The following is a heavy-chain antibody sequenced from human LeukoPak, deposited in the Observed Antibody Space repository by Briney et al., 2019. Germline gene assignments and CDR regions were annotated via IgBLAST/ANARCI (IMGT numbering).Heavy chain of an antibody. CDR2: IIPIFGTA. D-gene: IGHD2-2*01. V-gene: IGHV1-69*05. CDR1: GGTFSSYA. J-gene: IGHJ3*02. Sequence: SVKVSCKASGGTFSSYAISWVRQAPGQGLEWMGGIIPIFGTANYAQKFQGRVTITTDESTSTAYMELSSLRSEDTAVYYCASTTPRWDIVVVPAAGGAFDIWGQGTMVTVSS. CDR3: ASTTPRWDIVVVPAAGGAFDI.